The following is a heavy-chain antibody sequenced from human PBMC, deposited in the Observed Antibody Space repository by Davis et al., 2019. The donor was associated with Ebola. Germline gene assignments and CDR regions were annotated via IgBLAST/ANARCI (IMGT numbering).Heavy chain of an antibody. J-gene: IGHJ4*02. CDR3: ETSSSSGGDY. Sequence: GGSLRLSCAASGFTFSSYSMNWVRQAPGKGLEWVSSISRSSSYIYYADSVKGRFTISRDDSKNTAYLQMNSLKTEDTAVYYCETSSSSGGDYWGQGTLVTVSS. V-gene: IGHV3-21*04. D-gene: IGHD6-6*01. CDR2: ISRSSSYI. CDR1: GFTFSSYS.